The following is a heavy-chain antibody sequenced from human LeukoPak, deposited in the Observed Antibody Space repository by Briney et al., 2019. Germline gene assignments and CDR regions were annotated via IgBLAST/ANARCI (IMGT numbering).Heavy chain of an antibody. CDR3: AKEERRSYYDSSGYPH. J-gene: IGHJ4*02. CDR2: ISYDERNE. D-gene: IGHD3-22*01. CDR1: GFTFSSYG. V-gene: IGHV3-30*18. Sequence: GGSLRLSCAASGFTFSSYGMHWVRQAPGKGLEWVAVISYDERNEHYAASVKGRFTISRDNSKNTLYLQMNSLRAEDTAVYYCAKEERRSYYDSSGYPHWGQGTLVTVSS.